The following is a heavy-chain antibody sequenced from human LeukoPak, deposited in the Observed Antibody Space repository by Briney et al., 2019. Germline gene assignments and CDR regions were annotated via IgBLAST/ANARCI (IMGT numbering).Heavy chain of an antibody. D-gene: IGHD5-12*01. J-gene: IGHJ5*01. Sequence: GGSLRLSCAASGFTVSSNYISWVRQAPGKGLEWVSNILNSGDTKYYADSVKGRFIVSRDNSKNTLYLQMDRLIVDDTDVYYCAKDGLRGYDFDFWGPGTLVTVSS. V-gene: IGHV3-23*01. CDR1: GFTVSSNY. CDR3: AKDGLRGYDFDF. CDR2: ILNSGDTK.